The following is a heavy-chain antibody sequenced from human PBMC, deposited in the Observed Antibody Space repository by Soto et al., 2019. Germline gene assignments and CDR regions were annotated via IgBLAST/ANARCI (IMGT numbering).Heavy chain of an antibody. V-gene: IGHV4-59*08. J-gene: IGHJ5*02. Sequence: QVQLQESGPGLVKPSETLSLTCTVSGGSISGYYWSWIPQSPEKGLEWIGPVYYSGSTKYHPSRNSRVTLSVDTSQNSFSLTLMSGTAADPAVYYCAMTVTISFMWFGPWGQGILVCVSS. CDR3: AMTVTISFMWFGP. CDR2: VYYSGST. D-gene: IGHD4-4*01. CDR1: GGSISGYY.